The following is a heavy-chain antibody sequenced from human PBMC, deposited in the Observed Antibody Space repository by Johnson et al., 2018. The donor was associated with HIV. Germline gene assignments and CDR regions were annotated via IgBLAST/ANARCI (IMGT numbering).Heavy chain of an antibody. CDR1: GFIFSDYY. V-gene: IGHV3-11*04. CDR3: ASPDSYGLDDAFDI. CDR2: ISSSGSTI. Sequence: QVQLVESGGGLVKPGGSQRLSCAASGFIFSDYYMTWIRQAPGKGLEWVSYISSSGSTIYYADSVKGRFTISRDNAKNSLYLQMNSLRDEDTAVYYCASPDSYGLDDAFDIWGQGTMVTVSS. D-gene: IGHD5-18*01. J-gene: IGHJ3*02.